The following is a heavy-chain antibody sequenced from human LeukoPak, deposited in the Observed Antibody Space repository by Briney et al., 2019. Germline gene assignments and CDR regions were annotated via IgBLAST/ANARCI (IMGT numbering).Heavy chain of an antibody. V-gene: IGHV3-21*04. CDR3: AKDRYYYDSSGPFDY. CDR1: GFTFSSYS. D-gene: IGHD3-22*01. CDR2: ISSSSSYI. Sequence: GGSLRLSCAASGFTFSSYSMNWVRQAPGKGLEWVSSISSSSSYIYYADSVKGRFTISRDNAKNSLYLQMHSLRAEDTALYYCAKDRYYYDSSGPFDYWGQGTLVTVSS. J-gene: IGHJ4*02.